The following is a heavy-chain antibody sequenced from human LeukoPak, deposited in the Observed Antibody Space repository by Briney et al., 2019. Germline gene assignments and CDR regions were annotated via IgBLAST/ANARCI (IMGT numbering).Heavy chain of an antibody. V-gene: IGHV3-30*17. J-gene: IGHJ6*02. CDR3: ARAFGGRGAGSSGFYYYYYYIMDV. D-gene: IGHD3-22*01. Sequence: GGPLRLSCAASGFPFSTYAMPWVRQAPGKGLEWVAVILSDGRNEFYADSVKGRFTISRDNSKNTLYLQTNSLRAEDTAMFYCARAFGGRGAGSSGFYYYYYYIMDVWGQGTTVTVSS. CDR2: ILSDGRNE. CDR1: GFPFSTYA.